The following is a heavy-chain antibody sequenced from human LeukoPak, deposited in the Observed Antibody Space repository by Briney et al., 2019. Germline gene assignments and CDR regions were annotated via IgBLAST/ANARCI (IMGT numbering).Heavy chain of an antibody. Sequence: SETLSLTCTVSGGSISSGSYYWTWIRQPAGKGLEWIGRIYTSGSTNYKPSLKSRVTISVDTSKNQSSLKLSSVTAADTAVYYCARAPPRGIEAPLGFDPWGQGTLVTVSS. CDR3: ARAPPRGIEAPLGFDP. CDR2: IYTSGST. J-gene: IGHJ5*02. CDR1: GGSISSGSYY. V-gene: IGHV4-61*02. D-gene: IGHD6-13*01.